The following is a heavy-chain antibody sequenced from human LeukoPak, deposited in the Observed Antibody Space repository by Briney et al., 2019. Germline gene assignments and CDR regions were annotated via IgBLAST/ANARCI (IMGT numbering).Heavy chain of an antibody. Sequence: SEILSLTCTVSGGSISSYYWSWIRQPAGKGLEWIGRIYTSGSTNYNPSLKSRVTISVDTSKNQFSLKLSSVTAADTAVYYCASMDVVVVVAVDYWGQGALVTVSS. D-gene: IGHD2-15*01. V-gene: IGHV4-4*07. J-gene: IGHJ4*02. CDR3: ASMDVVVVVAVDY. CDR2: IYTSGST. CDR1: GGSISSYY.